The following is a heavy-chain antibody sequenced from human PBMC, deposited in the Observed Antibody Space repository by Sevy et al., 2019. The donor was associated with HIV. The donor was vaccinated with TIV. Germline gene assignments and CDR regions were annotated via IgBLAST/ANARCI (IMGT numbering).Heavy chain of an antibody. CDR1: GYSFTDHY. CDR2: INPNSGAT. J-gene: IGHJ4*02. Sequence: ASVKVSCKASGYSFTDHYIHWVRQAPGHGLEWMGWINPNSGATAYAPTLQGRVTVTRDTSISTAYMELTRLRSDDTAVYYCASHAKYVYGSLLDYWGQGTLVTVSS. CDR3: ASHAKYVYGSLLDY. V-gene: IGHV1-2*02. D-gene: IGHD3-10*01.